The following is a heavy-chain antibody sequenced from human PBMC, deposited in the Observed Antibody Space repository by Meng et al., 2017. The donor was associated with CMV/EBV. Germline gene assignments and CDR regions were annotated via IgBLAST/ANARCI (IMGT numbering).Heavy chain of an antibody. CDR1: GFIFDIYW. CDR3: ERDRGHRLDY. CDR2: MKPDGGEN. Sequence: GESLKISCAASGFIFDIYWMTWVRQAPGKGLEWVASMKPDGGENYYVDSVKGRFTISRDTVRNSVYLQMNSLRAEDTAVYYCERDRGHRLDYWGQGTLVTVSS. D-gene: IGHD1-14*01. J-gene: IGHJ4*02. V-gene: IGHV3-7*01.